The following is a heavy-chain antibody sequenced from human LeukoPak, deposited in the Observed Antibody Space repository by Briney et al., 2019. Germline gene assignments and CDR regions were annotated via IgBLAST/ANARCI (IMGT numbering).Heavy chain of an antibody. V-gene: IGHV3-23*01. CDR3: ASELAHCVGDCLKN. Sequence: GGSLRLSCAASGFTFSSYGMSWVRQAPGKGLEWVSAISGSGGSTYYADSVKGRSTISRDNSKNTLYLQMNSLRAEDTAVYYCASELAHCVGDCLKNWGQGTLVTVSS. D-gene: IGHD2-21*02. CDR2: ISGSGGST. CDR1: GFTFSSYG. J-gene: IGHJ4*02.